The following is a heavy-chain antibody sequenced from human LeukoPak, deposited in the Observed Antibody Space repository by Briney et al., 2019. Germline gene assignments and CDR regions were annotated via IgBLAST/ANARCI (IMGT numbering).Heavy chain of an antibody. V-gene: IGHV3-30*04. Sequence: GGSLRLSCPASGFTFSNYAMHWVSPAPGKGLEWGAGISYDGRKEYYEASVKGRLTTSRDNSKNTLFLQMDSLRGEDTALYYCAKEVVPEWSDMWYGELFDSWGQGTLVTVSS. D-gene: IGHD3-10*01. J-gene: IGHJ4*02. CDR1: GFTFSNYA. CDR2: ISYDGRKE. CDR3: AKEVVPEWSDMWYGELFDS.